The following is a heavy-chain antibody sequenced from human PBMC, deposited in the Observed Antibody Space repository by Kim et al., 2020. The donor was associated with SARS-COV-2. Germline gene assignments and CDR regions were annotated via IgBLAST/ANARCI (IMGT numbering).Heavy chain of an antibody. Sequence: GGSLRLSCAASGFTFSDYYMSWIRQAPGKGLEWVSYISSSSSYTNYADSVKGRFTISRDNAKNSLYLQMNSLRAEDTAVYYCARGGYCSGGSCYGLSYYYYGMDVWGQGTTVTVSS. CDR1: GFTFSDYY. J-gene: IGHJ6*02. V-gene: IGHV3-11*03. CDR2: ISSSSSYT. CDR3: ARGGYCSGGSCYGLSYYYYGMDV. D-gene: IGHD2-15*01.